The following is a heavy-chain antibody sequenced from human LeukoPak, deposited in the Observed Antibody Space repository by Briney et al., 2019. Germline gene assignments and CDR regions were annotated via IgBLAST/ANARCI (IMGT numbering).Heavy chain of an antibody. CDR2: IIPIFGTA. V-gene: IGHV1-69*05. CDR1: GGTFSSYA. J-gene: IGHJ6*03. CDR3: ARGTVDRLVLNFYYYMDV. Sequence: SVKVSCKASGGTFSSYAISWVRQAPGQGLEWMGGIIPIFGTANYAQKFQGRVTITTDESTSTAYVELSSLRSEDTAVYYCARGTVDRLVLNFYYYMDVWGKGTTVTVSS. D-gene: IGHD6-6*01.